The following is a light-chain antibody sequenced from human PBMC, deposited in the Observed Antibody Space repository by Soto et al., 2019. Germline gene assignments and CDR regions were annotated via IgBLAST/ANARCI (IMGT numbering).Light chain of an antibody. CDR1: DSNIGAGYA. CDR3: QSYDNSLSGWV. CDR2: ANN. V-gene: IGLV1-40*01. J-gene: IGLJ3*02. Sequence: QSVLTQPPSVAGAPGQRVTISCTGSDSNIGAGYAVHWYQQLPGAAPKLLIYANNDRPSGVPDRFSGSRSDTSASLAITGLQAEDEGDYYCQSYDNSLSGWVFGGGTKLTVL.